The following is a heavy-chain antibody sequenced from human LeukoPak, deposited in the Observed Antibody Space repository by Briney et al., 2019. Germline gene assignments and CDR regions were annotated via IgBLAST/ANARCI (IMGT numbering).Heavy chain of an antibody. D-gene: IGHD3-9*01. CDR1: GGSISSSNW. V-gene: IGHV4-4*02. Sequence: SETLSLTCAVSGGSISSSNWWSWVRQPPGKGLEWIGEIYHSGSTNYNPSLKSRVTISVDKSKNQFSLKLSSVTAADTAVYYCARSYDILSLDAFDIWGQGTMVTVSS. CDR3: ARSYDILSLDAFDI. CDR2: IYHSGST. J-gene: IGHJ3*02.